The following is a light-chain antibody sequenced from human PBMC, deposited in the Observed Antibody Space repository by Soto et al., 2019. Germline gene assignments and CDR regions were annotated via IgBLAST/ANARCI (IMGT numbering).Light chain of an antibody. CDR1: QTINTY. CDR2: AAS. V-gene: IGKV1-39*01. Sequence: DIQMTQSPSSLSASVGDGVTITCRASQTINTYLNWYQQKPGKAPKLLIYAASSLQTGVPSRFSGSGFGTDFTLTISSLQPEDFATYYCQQTYSAPKTFGQGTKVEIK. CDR3: QQTYSAPKT. J-gene: IGKJ1*01.